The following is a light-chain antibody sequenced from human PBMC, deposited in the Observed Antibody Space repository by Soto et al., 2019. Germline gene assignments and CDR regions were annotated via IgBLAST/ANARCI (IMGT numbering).Light chain of an antibody. Sequence: EIVMTQSPATLSVSPGERATFSCRAGQGVISNSLAWYQQKPGQAPRLLIYDASNRATGIPARFSGGGSGTEFTLTISSLQSEDFALYFCQQYEKWPPSITFGQGTRLEIK. CDR3: QQYEKWPPSIT. J-gene: IGKJ5*01. CDR1: QGVISN. V-gene: IGKV3D-15*01. CDR2: DAS.